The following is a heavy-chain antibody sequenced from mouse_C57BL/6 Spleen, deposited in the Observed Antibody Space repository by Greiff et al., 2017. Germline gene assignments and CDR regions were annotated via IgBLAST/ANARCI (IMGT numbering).Heavy chain of an antibody. D-gene: IGHD1-1*01. CDR3: ARRTTVPFDY. CDR1: GYAFSSSW. J-gene: IGHJ2*01. CDR2: SYPGDGDT. Sequence: QVQLKESGPELVKPGASVKISCKASGYAFSSSWMNWVKQRPGKGLEWIGRSYPGDGDTNYNGKFKGKATLTADKSSSTAYMQHSSLTSEDSAVYFCARRTTVPFDYWGQGTTLTVSS. V-gene: IGHV1-82*01.